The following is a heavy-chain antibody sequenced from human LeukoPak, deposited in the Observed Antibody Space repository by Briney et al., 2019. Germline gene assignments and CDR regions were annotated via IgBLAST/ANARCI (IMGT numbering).Heavy chain of an antibody. CDR3: TGSFGELSFFAY. J-gene: IGHJ4*02. CDR2: IRSKAYGGTT. D-gene: IGHD3-10*01. Sequence: GGSLRLSCAASGFTFSTYEMNWVHQAPGKGLEWVGFIRSKAYGGTTEYAASVKGRFTISRDDSKSIAYLQVNSLKTEDTAVYYCTGSFGELSFFAYWGQGTLVTVSS. V-gene: IGHV3-49*04. CDR1: GFTFSTYE.